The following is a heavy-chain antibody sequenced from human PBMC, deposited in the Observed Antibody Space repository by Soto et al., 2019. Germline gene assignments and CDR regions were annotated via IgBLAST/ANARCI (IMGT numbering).Heavy chain of an antibody. CDR2: VVFATGYT. D-gene: IGHD3-10*01. V-gene: IGHV1-58*01. Sequence: ASVKVSCKASGLTLRSAAVQWVRQARGQRPEWLSWVVFATGYTNYSHNFHERVTITRDMSTGMAYMELRSLTPDDTATYSCAAVRAWFGELPGGDWFDPWGQGTLVTVSS. J-gene: IGHJ5*02. CDR1: GLTLRSAA. CDR3: AAVRAWFGELPGGDWFDP.